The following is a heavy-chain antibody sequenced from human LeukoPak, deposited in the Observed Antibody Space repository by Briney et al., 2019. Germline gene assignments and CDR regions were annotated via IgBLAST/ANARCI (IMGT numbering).Heavy chain of an antibody. D-gene: IGHD3-22*01. CDR1: GSTFTSYA. CDR3: ARLVTYYYDSSGYYYAGGGSRAAKLNYYYYGMDG. V-gene: IGHV1-3*01. CDR2: INAGNGNT. J-gene: IGHJ6*02. Sequence: ASVKVSCKASGSTFTSYAMHWVRQAPGQRLEWMGGINAGNGNTKYSQKLHGRVTITRDTSASTDYMELSSLRSEDTAVYHCARLVTYYYDSSGYYYAGGGSRAAKLNYYYYGMDGWGQGTTVTVSS.